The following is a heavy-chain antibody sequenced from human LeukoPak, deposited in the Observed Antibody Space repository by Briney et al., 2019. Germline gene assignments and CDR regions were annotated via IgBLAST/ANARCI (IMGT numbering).Heavy chain of an antibody. CDR1: GGSISSSSYY. J-gene: IGHJ4*02. D-gene: IGHD6-13*01. CDR3: ARVWVRGSSWFPRGYFDY. Sequence: SETLSLTCTVSGGSISSSSYYWGWIRQPPGKGLEWIGSIYYSGSTYYNPSLKSRVTISVDTSKNQFSLKLSSVTAADTAVYYCARVWVRGSSWFPRGYFDYWGQGTLVTVSS. V-gene: IGHV4-39*07. CDR2: IYYSGST.